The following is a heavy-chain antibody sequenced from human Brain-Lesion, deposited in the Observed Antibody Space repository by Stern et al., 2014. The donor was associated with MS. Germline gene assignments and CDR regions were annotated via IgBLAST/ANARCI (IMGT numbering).Heavy chain of an antibody. V-gene: IGHV5-51*01. CDR1: GYRFTSNW. J-gene: IGHJ4*02. D-gene: IGHD6-6*01. CDR3: ARRGDSSSSGFDY. CDR2: IGPGDSDT. Sequence: VQLVESGAEVKKPGESLKISCKGSGYRFTSNWIGWVRQMPGKGLEWMGIIGPGDSDTRYSPSFQGQVTISADKPISTAYLQWSSLQASDTAMYYCARRGDSSSSGFDYWGQGTLVIVSS.